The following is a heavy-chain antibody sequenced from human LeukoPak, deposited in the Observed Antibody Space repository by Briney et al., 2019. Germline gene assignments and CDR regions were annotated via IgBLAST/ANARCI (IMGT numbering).Heavy chain of an antibody. CDR2: IRSKAYGGTT. CDR3: TREQQQLGSYDY. Sequence: GGSLRLSCAASGFTFSSYSLSWFRQAPGKGLEWVGFIRSKAYGGTTEYAASVKGRFTISRDDSKSIAYLQMNSLKTEDTAVYYCTREQQQLGSYDYWGQGTLVTVSS. J-gene: IGHJ4*02. D-gene: IGHD6-13*01. CDR1: GFTFSSYS. V-gene: IGHV3-49*03.